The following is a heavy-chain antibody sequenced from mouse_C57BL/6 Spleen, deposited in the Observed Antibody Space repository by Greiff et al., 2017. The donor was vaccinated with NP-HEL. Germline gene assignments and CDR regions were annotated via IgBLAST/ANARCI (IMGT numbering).Heavy chain of an antibody. CDR1: GYTFTSYW. Sequence: QVQLQQPGAELVRPGSSVKLSCKASGYTFTSYWMHWVKQRPIQGLEWIGNIDPSDSETHYNQKFKDKATLTVDKSSSTAYMQLSSLTSEDSAVYYCARDYMVTGGYYYAMGYWGQGTSVTVSS. CDR3: ARDYMVTGGYYYAMGY. D-gene: IGHD2-2*01. V-gene: IGHV1-52*01. J-gene: IGHJ4*01. CDR2: IDPSDSET.